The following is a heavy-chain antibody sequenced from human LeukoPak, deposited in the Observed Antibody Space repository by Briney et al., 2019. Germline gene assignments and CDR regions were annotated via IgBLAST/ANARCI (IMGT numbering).Heavy chain of an antibody. V-gene: IGHV3-23*01. Sequence: GGSLRLSCAASGFTLSSYAMSWVRQAPGKGLEWVSAISGSGGSTYYADSVKGRFTISRDNSKNTLYLQMNSLRAEDTAVYYCAKDMTLRYYYDSSVLDYWGQGTLVTVSS. CDR2: ISGSGGST. CDR1: GFTLSSYA. J-gene: IGHJ4*02. CDR3: AKDMTLRYYYDSSVLDY. D-gene: IGHD3-22*01.